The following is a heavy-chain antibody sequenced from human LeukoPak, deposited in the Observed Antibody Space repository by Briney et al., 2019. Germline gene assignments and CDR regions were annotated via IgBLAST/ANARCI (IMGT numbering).Heavy chain of an antibody. CDR2: ISYDGRDE. V-gene: IGHV3-30*03. CDR3: ARSYYTDSSSPDY. Sequence: GGSLRLSCAASGFTFSTYDMHWVRHTPGKGLEWVAVISYDGRDEYYADSVKGRFTISRDNSERMLYLQMISLGVDDTALYYCARSYYTDSSSPDYWGQGTQVTVSS. D-gene: IGHD3-22*01. J-gene: IGHJ4*02. CDR1: GFTFSTYD.